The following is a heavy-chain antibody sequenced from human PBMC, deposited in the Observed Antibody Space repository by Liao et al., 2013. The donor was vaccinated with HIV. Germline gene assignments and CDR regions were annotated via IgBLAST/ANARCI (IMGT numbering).Heavy chain of an antibody. CDR3: ARQDSSGALG. D-gene: IGHD3-22*01. J-gene: IGHJ4*02. CDR2: IYFSGLT. CDR1: SDSMSAYY. V-gene: IGHV4-4*07. Sequence: QLQLQESGPGLVKPSETLSLTCTVSSDSMSAYYWNWIRQPAGKGLEWIGRIYFSGLTNYNPSLKSRISMSVDTSKNQFSLKLSSVTAADTAVYYCARQDSSGALGWGQGTLVTVSS.